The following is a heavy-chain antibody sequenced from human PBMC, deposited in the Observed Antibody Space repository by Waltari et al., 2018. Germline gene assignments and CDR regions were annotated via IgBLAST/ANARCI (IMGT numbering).Heavy chain of an antibody. D-gene: IGHD3-16*02. Sequence: QVQLVQSGAEVKKPGSSVKVSCKASGGTFSSYAISWVRQAPGQGLEWMGRISPIFGTANYAQKFKGRVKITADKSTSTAYMELSSLRSEDTAVYYCASDEGHWGCYRPEYFQHWGQGTLVTVSS. CDR3: ASDEGHWGCYRPEYFQH. CDR1: GGTFSSYA. J-gene: IGHJ1*01. CDR2: ISPIFGTA. V-gene: IGHV1-69*08.